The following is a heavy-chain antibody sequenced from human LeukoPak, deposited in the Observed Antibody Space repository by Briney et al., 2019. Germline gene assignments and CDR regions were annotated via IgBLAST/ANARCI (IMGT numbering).Heavy chain of an antibody. D-gene: IGHD5-12*01. Sequence: GGSLRLSCAASGFTFSSYAMSWVRQAPGKGLEWVSAISDRGPSTYYADSVKGRFTISRDNSKNTLYLQINSLRAEDTALYYCAKHRGQYFDYWGQGTLVTVSS. V-gene: IGHV3-23*01. J-gene: IGHJ4*02. CDR3: AKHRGQYFDY. CDR2: ISDRGPST. CDR1: GFTFSSYA.